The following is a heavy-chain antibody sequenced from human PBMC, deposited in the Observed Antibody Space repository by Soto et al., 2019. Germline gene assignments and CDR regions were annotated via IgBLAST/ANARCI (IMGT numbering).Heavy chain of an antibody. V-gene: IGHV1-46*01. CDR2: INPNCGST. CDR3: ARSPLPGDF. D-gene: IGHD2-21*01. CDR1: GYIFIHYY. J-gene: IGHJ4*01. Sequence: QVQLVQSGAEVKKPGAAVKVSCKASGYIFIHYYIHWVRQAPGQGLEWMAIINPNCGSTNYAQKSHGRVNVTSDTSTRTVSMELNSMGSDDTAVYYCARSPLPGDFWGQGTLVTVSS.